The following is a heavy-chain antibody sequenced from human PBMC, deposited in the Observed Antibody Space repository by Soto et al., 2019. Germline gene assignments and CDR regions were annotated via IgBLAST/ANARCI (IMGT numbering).Heavy chain of an antibody. D-gene: IGHD4-17*01. J-gene: IGHJ6*02. CDR1: GYSFTSYW. CDR2: IYPGDSYT. V-gene: IGHV5-51*01. CDR3: ARLHGDYNYYYYGMDV. Sequence: PGESLKISCKGSGYSFTSYWIGWVRQMPGKGLEWMGIIYPGDSYTNYSPSFQGHVTISADKSISTAYLQWSSLKASDTAMYYCARLHGDYNYYYYGMDVWGQGTTVTVSS.